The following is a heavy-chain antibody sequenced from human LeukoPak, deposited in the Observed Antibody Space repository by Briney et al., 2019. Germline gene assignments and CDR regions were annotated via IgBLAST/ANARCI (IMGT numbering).Heavy chain of an antibody. V-gene: IGHV3-23*01. D-gene: IGHD5-12*01. J-gene: IGHJ6*03. CDR1: GITLGNYA. CDR2: IIGSGYGT. Sequence: QAGGSLRLSCAASGITLGNYAMSWVRQAPGKGLEWVSGIIGSGYGTYYADSVKGRFTISRDNSKNTLYLQMNSLRADDTALYYCAKSVVATMGNYYYMDVWGKGTTVTVS. CDR3: AKSVVATMGNYYYMDV.